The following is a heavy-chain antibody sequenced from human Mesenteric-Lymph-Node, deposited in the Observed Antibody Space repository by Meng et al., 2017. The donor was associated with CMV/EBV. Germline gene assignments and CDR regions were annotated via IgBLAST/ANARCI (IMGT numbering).Heavy chain of an antibody. CDR2: ISYDGSNE. V-gene: IGHV3-30-3*01. J-gene: IGHJ6*02. CDR1: GFTFTNYA. D-gene: IGHD3-3*01. CDR3: ARELPGIIHTVDV. Sequence: GESLKISRAGSGFTFTNYAMHWVRQAPGKGPEWVAVISYDGSNEFYADSVKGRFTITRDNSRNTLYLQMNSLRDEDTAVYFCARELPGIIHTVDVWGQGTTVTVSS.